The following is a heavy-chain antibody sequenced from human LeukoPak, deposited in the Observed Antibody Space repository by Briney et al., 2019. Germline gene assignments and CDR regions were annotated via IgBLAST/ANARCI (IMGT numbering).Heavy chain of an antibody. CDR3: ARANNWNYPYYFDY. V-gene: IGHV3-11*01. CDR2: ISSSAITV. J-gene: IGHJ4*02. CDR1: GFTFSNYY. Sequence: GGSLRLSCAASGFTFSNYYISWIRQAPGKGLEWVSYISSSAITVYYADSVKGRFTISRDNAKNSLYLQMNSLRAEDTAVYYCARANNWNYPYYFDYWGQGTLVTVSS. D-gene: IGHD1-7*01.